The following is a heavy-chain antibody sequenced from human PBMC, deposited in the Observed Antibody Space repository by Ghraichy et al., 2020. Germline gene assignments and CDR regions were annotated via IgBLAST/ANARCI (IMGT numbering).Heavy chain of an antibody. V-gene: IGHV3-7*01. CDR1: GFTFSSHW. J-gene: IGHJ4*02. CDR3: ATREHSSSWYGVAY. Sequence: GGSLRLSCAASGFTFSSHWMSWVRQAPGKGLEWVANIKQDGSEKYYVDSVKGRFTISRDNAKNSLYLQMNSLRAEDTAVYYCATREHSSSWYGVAYWGQGTLVTVSS. D-gene: IGHD6-13*01. CDR2: IKQDGSEK.